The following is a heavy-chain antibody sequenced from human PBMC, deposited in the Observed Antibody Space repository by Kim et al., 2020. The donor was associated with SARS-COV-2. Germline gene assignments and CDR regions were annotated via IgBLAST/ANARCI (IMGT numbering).Heavy chain of an antibody. V-gene: IGHV4-39*01. CDR2: VYYSGST. D-gene: IGHD1-1*01. CDR1: GGSISRSNSH. CDR3: ARLAITGIGGGDWFDP. J-gene: IGHJ5*02. Sequence: SETLSLTCTVSGGSISRSNSHWGWIRQPPGKGLEWIGSVYYSGSTFYNPSLKSRVTISVDTSENQLSLKLTSVTAADTAVYYCARLAITGIGGGDWFDP.